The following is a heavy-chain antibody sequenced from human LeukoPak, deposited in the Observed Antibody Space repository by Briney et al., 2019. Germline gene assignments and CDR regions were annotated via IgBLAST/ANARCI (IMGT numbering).Heavy chain of an antibody. CDR2: VSSTGSGT. CDR1: GFTFSTYG. D-gene: IGHD3-10*01. CDR3: AKDGPLLWFGPTDA. V-gene: IGHV3-23*01. Sequence: GGSLRLSCVASGFTFSTYGMSWVRQAPGKGLGWVAAVSSTGSGTYYPDSLKGRFIISRDNSQNTVFLQMNSLRPEDTAFYFCAKDGPLLWFGPTDAWGQGILVTVSS. J-gene: IGHJ5*02.